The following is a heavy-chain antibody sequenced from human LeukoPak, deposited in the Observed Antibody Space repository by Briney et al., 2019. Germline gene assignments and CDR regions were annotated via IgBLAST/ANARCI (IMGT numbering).Heavy chain of an antibody. CDR1: GGSISSGSYY. Sequence: TSETLSLTCTVSGGSISSGSYYWSWIRQPPGKGLEWIGEINQSGSTNYNPSLKSRVTISVDTSKNQFSLKLSSVTAADTAVYYCARRRLRKPFDYWGQGTLVTVSS. CDR3: ARRRLRKPFDY. V-gene: IGHV4-39*01. D-gene: IGHD2-8*01. CDR2: INQSGST. J-gene: IGHJ4*02.